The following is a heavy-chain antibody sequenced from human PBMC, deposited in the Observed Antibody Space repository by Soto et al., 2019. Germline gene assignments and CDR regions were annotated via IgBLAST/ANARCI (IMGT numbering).Heavy chain of an antibody. Sequence: GGSLRLSCAASGFTFSSYAMSWVRQAPGKGLEWVSAISGRGGSTYYADSVKGRFTISRDNSKNTLYLQMNSLRAEDTAVYYCAKDIAYYYDSSGYSWGQGTLVTVSS. CDR3: AKDIAYYYDSSGYS. J-gene: IGHJ5*02. CDR1: GFTFSSYA. CDR2: ISGRGGST. D-gene: IGHD3-22*01. V-gene: IGHV3-23*01.